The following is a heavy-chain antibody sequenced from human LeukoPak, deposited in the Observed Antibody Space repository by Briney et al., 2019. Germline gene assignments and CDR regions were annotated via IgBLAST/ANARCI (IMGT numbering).Heavy chain of an antibody. Sequence: EASVKVSCKASGYTFTSYAMNWVRQAPGQGLEWMGWINTNTGNPTYAQGFTGRFVFSLDTSVSTAYLQINSLKAEDTAVYYCARDGYSYGLPGDYWGQGTLVTVSS. CDR2: INTNTGNP. CDR3: ARDGYSYGLPGDY. CDR1: GYTFTSYA. D-gene: IGHD5-18*01. V-gene: IGHV7-4-1*02. J-gene: IGHJ4*02.